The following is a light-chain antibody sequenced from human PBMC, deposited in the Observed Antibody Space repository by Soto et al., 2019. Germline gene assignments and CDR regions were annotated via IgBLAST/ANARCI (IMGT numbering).Light chain of an antibody. Sequence: EIQLTQSPSSLSASVGDRVTITCRASQGISTLLAWYQQKPGKAPKVLIYEASLLQSGVPSRFSGSGSGTDFTLTISSLQPEDFATYYCQHFKSFPITFGQGTRLEIK. V-gene: IGKV1-9*01. CDR1: QGISTL. CDR3: QHFKSFPIT. J-gene: IGKJ5*01. CDR2: EAS.